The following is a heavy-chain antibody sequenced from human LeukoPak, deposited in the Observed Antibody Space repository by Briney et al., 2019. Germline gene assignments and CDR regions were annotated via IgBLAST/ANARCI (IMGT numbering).Heavy chain of an antibody. CDR1: GFTFSSYG. CDR3: ARGSDYFDY. J-gene: IGHJ4*02. V-gene: IGHV3-53*01. Sequence: GRSLRLSCAASGFTFSSYGMHWVRQAPGKGLEWVSVIYSGGSTYYADSVKCRFTISRDNSKNTLYLQMNSLRAEDTAVYYCARGSDYFDYWGQGTLVTVSS. CDR2: IYSGGST.